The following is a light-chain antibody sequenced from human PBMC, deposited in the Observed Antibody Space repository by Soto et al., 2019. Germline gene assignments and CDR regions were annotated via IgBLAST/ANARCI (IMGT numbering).Light chain of an antibody. Sequence: DIVLTQSTGTLSLSTGERATLSGRASQSVSSSYLAWYQQKPGQAPRLLIYGASSRATGIPDRFSGSGSGTDFTLTISRLEPEDFAVYYCQQYGSSPWTFGQGSMVDI. CDR3: QQYGSSPWT. V-gene: IGKV3-20*01. CDR2: GAS. J-gene: IGKJ1*01. CDR1: QSVSSSY.